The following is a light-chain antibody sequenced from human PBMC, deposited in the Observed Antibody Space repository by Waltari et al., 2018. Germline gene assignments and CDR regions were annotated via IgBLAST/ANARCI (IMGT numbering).Light chain of an antibody. CDR1: TSNIGTGYD. CDR2: GPP. V-gene: IGLV1-40*01. Sequence: QSLLTQPPSVSGAPGQRVIISCTGMTSNIGTGYDVHWYRHVPGTAPKLPIPGPPSRPSGVVDRFSASKSGTSASLIITGLQAEDEADYYCQSYDNSVSAVVFGGGTKLTVL. CDR3: QSYDNSVSAVV. J-gene: IGLJ2*01.